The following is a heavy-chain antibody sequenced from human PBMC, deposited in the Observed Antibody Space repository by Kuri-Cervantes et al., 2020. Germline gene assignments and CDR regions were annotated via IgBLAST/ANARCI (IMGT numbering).Heavy chain of an antibody. CDR3: ARYGSGSYYNGFDDAFDI. CDR2: IYQSGST. V-gene: IGHV4-34*01. D-gene: IGHD3-10*01. Sequence: SETLSLTCAVYGGSFSGYYWSWIRQPPGKGLEWIGYIYQSGSTYYNPSLKSRVTISVDRSKNQFSLKLSSVTAADTAVYYCARYGSGSYYNGFDDAFDIWGQGTMVTVSS. CDR1: GGSFSGYY. J-gene: IGHJ3*02.